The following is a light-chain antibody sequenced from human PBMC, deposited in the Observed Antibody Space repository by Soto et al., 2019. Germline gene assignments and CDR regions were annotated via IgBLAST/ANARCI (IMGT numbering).Light chain of an antibody. CDR3: QQYNNWPPTWT. Sequence: EIVLTQSPGTLSLSPGERATLSCSASQSVSNNYLAWYQQKPGQAPRLLIYGASTRATGIPARFSGSGSGTEFTLTISRLQSEDFAVYYCQQYNNWPPTWTFGQGTKVDIK. CDR2: GAS. V-gene: IGKV3-15*01. J-gene: IGKJ1*01. CDR1: QSVSNN.